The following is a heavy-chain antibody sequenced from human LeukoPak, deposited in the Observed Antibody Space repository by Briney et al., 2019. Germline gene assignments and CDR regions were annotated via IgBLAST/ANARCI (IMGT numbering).Heavy chain of an antibody. V-gene: IGHV3-7*01. CDR1: GFTFSSYW. CDR2: IKQDGSEK. Sequence: PGGSLRVSCAASGFTFSSYWMSWVRQAPGKGLEWVANIKQDGSEKYYVDSVKGRFTISRDNAKNSLYLQMNSLRAEDTAVYYCVKSSIAAAGTDTRNWFDPWGQGTLVTVSS. CDR3: VKSSIAAAGTDTRNWFDP. J-gene: IGHJ5*02. D-gene: IGHD6-13*01.